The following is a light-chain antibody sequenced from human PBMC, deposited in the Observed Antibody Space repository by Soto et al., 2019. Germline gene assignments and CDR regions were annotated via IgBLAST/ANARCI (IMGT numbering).Light chain of an antibody. CDR2: EPC. CDR1: STGAGRYNP. Sequence: QSVLTQPGSVAGSTVHHCTIACTRTSTGAGRYNPVSSSQQQPGKATKLMIYEPCKRTSGVSIRLHGSRSAIPASLTLSELQVEDEADYYCCSYAGCSTFVFGTGTKVT. J-gene: IGLJ1*01. CDR3: CSYAGCSTFV. V-gene: IGLV2-23*01.